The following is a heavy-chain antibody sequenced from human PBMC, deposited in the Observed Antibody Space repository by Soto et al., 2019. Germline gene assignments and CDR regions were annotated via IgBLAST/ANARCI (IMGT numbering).Heavy chain of an antibody. CDR2: ISYDGSNK. D-gene: IGHD3-3*01. V-gene: IGHV3-30*18. J-gene: IGHJ6*02. CDR1: GFTFSSYG. CDR3: AKEVRFLEWLPRALRYYYYGMDV. Sequence: QTGGSLRLSCAASGFTFSSYGMHWVRQAPGKGLEWVAVISYDGSNKYYADSVKGRFTISRDNSKNTLYLQMNSLRAEDTAVYYCAKEVRFLEWLPRALRYYYYGMDVWGQGTTVTLPS.